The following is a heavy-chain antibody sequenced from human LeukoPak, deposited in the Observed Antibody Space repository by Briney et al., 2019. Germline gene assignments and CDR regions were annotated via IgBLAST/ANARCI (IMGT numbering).Heavy chain of an antibody. CDR2: IYYSGST. CDR3: ARNFSSGWFDY. CDR1: GGSISSSNYY. V-gene: IGHV4-39*07. Sequence: SETLSLTCTVSGGSISSSNYYWGWIRQPPGKGLEWIGSIYYSGSTSYNPPLKSRVTISVDTSKNQFSLELSSVTAADTAVYYCARNFSSGWFDYWGQGTLVTVSS. J-gene: IGHJ4*02. D-gene: IGHD6-19*01.